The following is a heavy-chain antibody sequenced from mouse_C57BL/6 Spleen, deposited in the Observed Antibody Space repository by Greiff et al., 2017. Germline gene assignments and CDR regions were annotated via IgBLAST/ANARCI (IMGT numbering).Heavy chain of an antibody. CDR1: GFNIKNTY. J-gene: IGHJ4*01. Sequence: VQLQQSVAELVRPGASVKLSCTASGFNIKNTYMHWVKQRPEQGLEWIGRIDPANGNTKYDPKFQGKATITADTSSNTAYLQLSSLTSEDTAIYYCAPMSTRGYYAMDYWGQGTSVTVSS. V-gene: IGHV14-3*01. CDR3: APMSTRGYYAMDY. D-gene: IGHD2-4*01. CDR2: IDPANGNT.